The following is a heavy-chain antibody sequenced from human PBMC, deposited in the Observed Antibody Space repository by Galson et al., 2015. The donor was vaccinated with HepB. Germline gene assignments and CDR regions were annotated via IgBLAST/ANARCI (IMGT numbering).Heavy chain of an antibody. D-gene: IGHD4-17*01. Sequence: SLRLSCAASGFTFRSYAMSWVRQAPGKGLEWVSTISGSGGSTYYADSVKGRFTISRDNSKNTLFLLMNSLRAEDTAVYYCAKDLAYGDFQNYYYYGMDVWGQGTTVTVSS. V-gene: IGHV3-23*01. CDR1: GFTFRSYA. J-gene: IGHJ6*02. CDR2: ISGSGGST. CDR3: AKDLAYGDFQNYYYYGMDV.